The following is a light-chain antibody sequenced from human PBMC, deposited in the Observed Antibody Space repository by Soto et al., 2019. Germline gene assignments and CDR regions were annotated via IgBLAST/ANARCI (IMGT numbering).Light chain of an antibody. V-gene: IGKV3-15*01. Sequence: EIVMTQSPVILSVSPGERATLSCRASQSVGTHLAWYQQKPGQAPRLLISGAATRATGIPARFSGRGSGTEFTLTVSSLQSEDFAVYYCQQYNNWPRTFGQGTKVDIK. CDR1: QSVGTH. CDR3: QQYNNWPRT. J-gene: IGKJ1*01. CDR2: GAA.